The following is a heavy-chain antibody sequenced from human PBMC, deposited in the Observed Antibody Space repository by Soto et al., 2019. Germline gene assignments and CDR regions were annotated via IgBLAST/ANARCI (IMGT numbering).Heavy chain of an antibody. CDR1: GGSISSSSNY. CDR3: ARSRRGSSSAGYDY. V-gene: IGHV4-39*01. CDR2: IYYSDST. Sequence: SETLSLTCTVSGGSISSSSNYWGRIRQPPGKGREWMGSIYYSDSTYHNPPLMSGVTISVDTSKNQFSLKLSSVTAADTAVYYCARSRRGSSSAGYDYWGQGTLVTVSS. J-gene: IGHJ4*02. D-gene: IGHD6-6*01.